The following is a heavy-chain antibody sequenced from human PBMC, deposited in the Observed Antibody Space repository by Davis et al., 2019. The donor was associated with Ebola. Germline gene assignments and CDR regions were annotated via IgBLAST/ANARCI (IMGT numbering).Heavy chain of an antibody. CDR2: INPNFGGK. V-gene: IGHV1-2*06. Sequence: AASVKVSCKASAYTFTTYDINWVRQAPGQGLEWMGRINPNFGGKIYAQKFQDRVTLTIDTSINTAYMDLDRLRSDDTAVYYCARGHTYGRWDDWFDPWGQGTLVTVSS. J-gene: IGHJ5*02. CDR3: ARGHTYGRWDDWFDP. D-gene: IGHD1-26*01. CDR1: AYTFTTYD.